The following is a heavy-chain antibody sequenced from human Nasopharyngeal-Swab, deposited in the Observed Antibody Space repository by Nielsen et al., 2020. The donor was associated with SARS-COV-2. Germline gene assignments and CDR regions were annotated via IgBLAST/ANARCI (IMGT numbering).Heavy chain of an antibody. CDR3: ARESGSSQYSAYYMDD. CDR1: GGTFNSYA. D-gene: IGHD2-15*01. CDR2: IIPVFGTT. V-gene: IGHV1-69*06. Sequence: SVKVSCKPSGGTFNSYAFSWVRQAPGQGLEWVGRIIPVFGTTNYAQDFQGRVTITADKSTANAYMQLSSLRSEDTAVYYCARESGSSQYSAYYMDDWGKGTAVTVSS. J-gene: IGHJ6*03.